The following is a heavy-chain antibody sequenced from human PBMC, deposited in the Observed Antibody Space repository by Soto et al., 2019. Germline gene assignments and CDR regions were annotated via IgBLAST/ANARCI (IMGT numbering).Heavy chain of an antibody. CDR2: ISYDGSNK. Sequence: PGGSLRLSCAASGFTFSSYAMHWVRKAPGKGLEWVAVISYDGSNKYYADSVKGRFTISRDNSKNTLYLQMNSLRAEDTAVYYCAREACTNGVCYYYYGMDVWGQGTTVTVSS. J-gene: IGHJ6*02. CDR3: AREACTNGVCYYYYGMDV. V-gene: IGHV3-30-3*01. CDR1: GFTFSSYA. D-gene: IGHD2-8*01.